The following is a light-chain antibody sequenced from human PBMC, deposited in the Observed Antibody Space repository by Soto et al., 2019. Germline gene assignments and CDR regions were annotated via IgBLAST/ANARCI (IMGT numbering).Light chain of an antibody. J-gene: IGKJ4*01. Sequence: EIVLTQSPGTLSLSPGERATLSCRASQSVSSNHLAWYQQKPGQAPRLLIYGASSRATGIPDRFSGSGSGTDFTLTINRLEPEDFAVYYCQLYGSSPAFGGGTKVEIK. CDR1: QSVSSNH. CDR2: GAS. V-gene: IGKV3-20*01. CDR3: QLYGSSPA.